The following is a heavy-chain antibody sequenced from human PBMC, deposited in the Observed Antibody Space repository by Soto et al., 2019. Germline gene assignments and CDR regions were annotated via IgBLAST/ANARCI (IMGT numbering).Heavy chain of an antibody. CDR2: IYYSGST. D-gene: IGHD2-21*02. CDR3: ARQRTSVVTQAYFDV. Sequence: SETQSLTCTVTGDSISSRSYYWGWIRQPPGKGLEWIGSIYYSGSTYNNPSLRSRVSMSIDTSKDQFSLKLKSVTAADTALYLCARQRTSVVTQAYFDVWGTGSLVTVSS. V-gene: IGHV4-39*01. J-gene: IGHJ4*02. CDR1: GDSISSRSYY.